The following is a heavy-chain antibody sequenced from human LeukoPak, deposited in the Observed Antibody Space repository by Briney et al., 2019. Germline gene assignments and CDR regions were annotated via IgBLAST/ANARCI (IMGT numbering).Heavy chain of an antibody. D-gene: IGHD5-24*01. J-gene: IGHJ4*02. CDR1: GGSFSGYY. Sequence: SETLSLTCAVYGGSFSGYYWSWIRQPPGKGLEWIGEINHSGSTNYNPSLKSRVTISVDTSKNQFSLKLSSATAADTAVYYCANLQLHPFDYWGQGTLVTVTS. CDR2: INHSGST. V-gene: IGHV4-34*01. CDR3: ANLQLHPFDY.